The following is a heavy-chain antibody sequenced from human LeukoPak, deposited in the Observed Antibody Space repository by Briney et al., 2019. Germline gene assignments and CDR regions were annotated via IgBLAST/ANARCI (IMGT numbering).Heavy chain of an antibody. J-gene: IGHJ4*02. CDR1: GFTFRSYG. V-gene: IGHV3-33*01. Sequence: PGGSLRLSCAASGFTFRSYGMHWVRQAPGKGLEWVAVIWYDGSNKYHADSVKGRFTISRDDAKNTLYLQMNSLRAEDTAIYYCARASYSSGSYYGPSDWGQGTLVTVSS. CDR3: ARASYSSGSYYGPSD. CDR2: IWYDGSNK. D-gene: IGHD3-10*01.